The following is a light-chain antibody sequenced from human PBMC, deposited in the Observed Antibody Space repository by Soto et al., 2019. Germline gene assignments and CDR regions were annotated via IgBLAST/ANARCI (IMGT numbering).Light chain of an antibody. CDR1: QTVTSTY. J-gene: IGKJ1*01. CDR3: QQYGRSPRT. V-gene: IGKV3-20*01. CDR2: GAS. Sequence: EIVLTQSPGTLSLSPGERATLSCRASQTVTSTYLAWYQQKPGQSPRLLIYGASARATGVPARFSGSGSGTDFPLAISRMETEDSAVDYCQQYGRSPRTFGQGTKVDI.